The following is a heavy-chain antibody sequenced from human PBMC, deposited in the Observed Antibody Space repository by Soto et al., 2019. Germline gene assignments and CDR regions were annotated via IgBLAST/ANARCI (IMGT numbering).Heavy chain of an antibody. CDR2: IYYTGKT. V-gene: IGHV4-30-4*01. J-gene: IGHJ5*02. D-gene: IGHD2-2*01. CDR1: GDYIHVGCYY. Sequence: TLSLTISVSGDYIHVGCYYWTWIRQRPGKGLEWMGYIYYTGKTYYNPSLEGRLTMSVDRSKNQFSLRLTSVTAADTAVYFCGRDLTSNANCIDPWGQGTLVTVSS. CDR3: GRDLTSNANCIDP.